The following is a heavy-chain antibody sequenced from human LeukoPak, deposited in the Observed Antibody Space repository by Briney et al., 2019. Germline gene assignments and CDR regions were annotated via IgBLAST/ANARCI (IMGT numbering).Heavy chain of an antibody. J-gene: IGHJ4*02. CDR2: ISSSSSYI. Sequence: KSGGSLRLSCAASGFTFSSYSMNWVRQAPGKGLEWVSSISSSSSYIYYADSVKGRFTVSRDNSKNTLYLQMNSLRAEDTAVYYCASTSPGIAAAGPIDYWGQGTLVTVSS. CDR3: ASTSPGIAAAGPIDY. CDR1: GFTFSSYS. D-gene: IGHD6-13*01. V-gene: IGHV3-21*01.